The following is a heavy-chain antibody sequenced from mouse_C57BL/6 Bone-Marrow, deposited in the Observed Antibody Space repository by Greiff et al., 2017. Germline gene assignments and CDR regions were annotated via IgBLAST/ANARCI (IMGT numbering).Heavy chain of an antibody. CDR1: GYTFTSYG. V-gene: IGHV1-81*01. Sequence: VKLQESGAELARPGASVKLSCKASGYTFTSYGISWVKQRTGQGLEWIGEIYPRSGNTYYNEKFKGKATLTADKSSSTAYMELRSLTSEDSAVYFCARGITKPAWFAYWGQVTLVTVSA. CDR2: IYPRSGNT. J-gene: IGHJ3*01. D-gene: IGHD1-1*01. CDR3: ARGITKPAWFAY.